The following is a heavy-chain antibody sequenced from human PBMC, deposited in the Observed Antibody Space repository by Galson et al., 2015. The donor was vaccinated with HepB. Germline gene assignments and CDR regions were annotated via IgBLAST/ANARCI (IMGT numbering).Heavy chain of an antibody. J-gene: IGHJ3*02. Sequence: PALVKPTQTLTLTCTFSGFSLSTSGVGVGWIRQPPGKALEWLALVYWDDDKRYSPSLKNRLTITKDTSKNQVVLTMTNMDPVDTATYYCAHRPAPNYGDYEGDAFDIWGQGTLVTVSS. CDR3: AHRPAPNYGDYEGDAFDI. V-gene: IGHV2-5*02. CDR1: GFSLSTSGVG. D-gene: IGHD4-17*01. CDR2: VYWDDDK.